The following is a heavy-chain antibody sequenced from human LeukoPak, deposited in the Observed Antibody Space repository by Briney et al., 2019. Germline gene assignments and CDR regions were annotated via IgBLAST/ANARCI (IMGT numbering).Heavy chain of an antibody. D-gene: IGHD1-7*01. J-gene: IGHJ4*02. CDR3: ARDPGITGTTLAFDY. Sequence: GGSRRFSGAAAEFSVGTNYMTWVRQAPGRGLEGVPLIYSGGSTYYADSVKGRFTISRDNSKNTLYLQMNSLRAEDTAVYYCARDPGITGTTLAFDYWGQGTLVTVSS. V-gene: IGHV3-66*01. CDR1: EFSVGTNY. CDR2: IYSGGST.